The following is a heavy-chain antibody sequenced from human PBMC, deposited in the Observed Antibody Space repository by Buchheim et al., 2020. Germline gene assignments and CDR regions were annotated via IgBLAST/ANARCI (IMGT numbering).Heavy chain of an antibody. D-gene: IGHD1-26*01. V-gene: IGHV3-30-3*01. CDR2: ISYDGSNK. J-gene: IGHJ4*02. CDR3: ARDLDSGYVDY. CDR1: GFTFSSYA. Sequence: QVQLVESGGGVVQPGRSLRLSCAASGFTFSSYAMHWVRQAPGKGLEWVAVISYDGSNKYYADSVKGRFTISRDNSKNTLYLQMNSLRAEDTAVYYCARDLDSGYVDYWGQGTL.